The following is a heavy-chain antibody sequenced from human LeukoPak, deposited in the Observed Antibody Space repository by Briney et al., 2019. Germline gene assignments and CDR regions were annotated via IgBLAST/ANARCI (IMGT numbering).Heavy chain of an antibody. CDR1: ACIDSSNY. Sequence: GRSLTLSCAASACIDSSNYMSWVRQPPGRGLEWVAVIYSGGDTYYADSVKGRFTISRDNYKNTLYLQMNSMSTDDTAVYYCARGVGSSWYGDCWGQGTLVTVSS. V-gene: IGHV3-53*05. CDR2: IYSGGDT. CDR3: ARGVGSSWYGDC. J-gene: IGHJ4*02. D-gene: IGHD6-13*01.